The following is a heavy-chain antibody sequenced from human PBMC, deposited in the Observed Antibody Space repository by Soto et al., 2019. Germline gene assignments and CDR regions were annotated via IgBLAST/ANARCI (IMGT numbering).Heavy chain of an antibody. Sequence: VQLQESSPGLVEPSETLSLTCTVSGGAISSYYWSWIPQLPGKGLEWIGYMYSSGSTNYNPSLKGRGTISVDTSKNPFSLKLSSVTAADTAVYYCARGNYGSHPWTFDYWGQGTLVTVSS. V-gene: IGHV4-59*01. CDR3: ARGNYGSHPWTFDY. CDR1: GGAISSYY. CDR2: MYSSGST. D-gene: IGHD1-7*01. J-gene: IGHJ4*02.